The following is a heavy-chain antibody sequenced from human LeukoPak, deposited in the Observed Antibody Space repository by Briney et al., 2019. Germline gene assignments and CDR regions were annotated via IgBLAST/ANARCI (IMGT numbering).Heavy chain of an antibody. J-gene: IGHJ4*02. V-gene: IGHV3-66*03. CDR2: IYSCGST. CDR1: GFTVSSNY. D-gene: IGHD3-22*01. CDR3: ARDSHYYDSSGYYGSFDY. Sequence: GGSLRLSCAASGFTVSSNYMSWVRQAPGKGLEWVSVIYSCGSTYYADSVKGRFTISRDNPKNTLYLQMNSLRAEDTAVYYCARDSHYYDSSGYYGSFDYWGQGTLVTVSS.